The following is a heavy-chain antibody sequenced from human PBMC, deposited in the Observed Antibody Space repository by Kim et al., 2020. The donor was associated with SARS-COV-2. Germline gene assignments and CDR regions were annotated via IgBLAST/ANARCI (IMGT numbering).Heavy chain of an antibody. CDR3: ARFLELAARPSHYYYYGMDV. CDR1: GYTFTSYG. D-gene: IGHD6-6*01. Sequence: ASVKVSCKASGYTFTSYGISWVRQAPGQGLEWMGWISAYNGNTNYAQKLQGRVTMTTDTSTSTAYMELRSLRSDDTAVYYCARFLELAARPSHYYYYGMDVWGQGTTVTVSS. J-gene: IGHJ6*02. V-gene: IGHV1-18*04. CDR2: ISAYNGNT.